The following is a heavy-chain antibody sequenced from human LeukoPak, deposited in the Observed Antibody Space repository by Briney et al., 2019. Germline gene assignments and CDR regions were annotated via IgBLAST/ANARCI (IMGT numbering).Heavy chain of an antibody. D-gene: IGHD3-10*01. Sequence: GGSLRLSCAASGFTFISYALSWVRQAPGKGLEWVSAISGSGGSTYYADSVKGRFTISRDNSKNTLYLKMNSLRAEDTAVYYCAKYSGSGSYYYYYYMDVGGNGNRVTVSS. CDR3: AKYSGSGSYYYYYYMDV. J-gene: IGHJ6*03. CDR2: ISGSGGST. CDR1: GFTFISYA. V-gene: IGHV3-23*01.